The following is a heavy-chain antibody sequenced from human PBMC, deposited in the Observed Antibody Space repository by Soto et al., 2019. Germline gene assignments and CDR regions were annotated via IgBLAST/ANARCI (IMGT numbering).Heavy chain of an antibody. CDR1: GGTFTNYA. CDR2: IIPIFGTA. CDR3: ASPTGILDY. Sequence: SVKVSCKASGGTFTNYAISWVRQAPGRGLEWMGGIIPIFGTANYAQKFQGRVTITADESTSTAYMELSSLRSDDTAVYYCASPTGILDYWGQGTLVTVSS. V-gene: IGHV1-69*13. J-gene: IGHJ4*02. D-gene: IGHD2-8*02.